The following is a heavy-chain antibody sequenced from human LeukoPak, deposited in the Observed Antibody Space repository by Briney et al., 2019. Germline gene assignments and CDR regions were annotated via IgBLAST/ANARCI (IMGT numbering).Heavy chain of an antibody. CDR2: IYPGDSDT. CDR1: GYSFSSYR. V-gene: IGHV5-51*01. CDR3: ARLYGSGSYRRFYYYGMDV. D-gene: IGHD3-10*01. J-gene: IGHJ6*02. Sequence: GESLKISCKGYGYSFSSYRIGWVRQMPGKGLEWMGIIYPGDSDTRYSPSFQGQVTISADKSISTAYLQWSSLKASDTAMYYCARLYGSGSYRRFYYYGMDVWGQGTTVTVSS.